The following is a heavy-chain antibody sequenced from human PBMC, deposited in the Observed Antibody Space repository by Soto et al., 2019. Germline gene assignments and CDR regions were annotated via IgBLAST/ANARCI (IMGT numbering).Heavy chain of an antibody. CDR3: AWSIVVVTALDY. CDR1: GYTFTSYA. V-gene: IGHV1-3*05. Sequence: QVQLVQSGAEEKKPGASVKVSCKASGYTFTSYAMHWVRQAPGQRLEWMGWINAGNGNTKYSQKFPGRVTITRDTSASTAYMELSSLRSEDTAVYYCAWSIVVVTALDYWGQGTLVTVSS. D-gene: IGHD2-21*02. J-gene: IGHJ4*02. CDR2: INAGNGNT.